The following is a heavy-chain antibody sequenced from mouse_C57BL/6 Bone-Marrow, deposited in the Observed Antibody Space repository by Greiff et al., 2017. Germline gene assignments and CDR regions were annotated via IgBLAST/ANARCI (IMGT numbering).Heavy chain of an antibody. CDR1: GFTFSSYA. J-gene: IGHJ2*01. Sequence: EVKLVESGGGLVKPGGSLKLSCAASGFTFSSYAMSWVRQTPDKRLACVATISDGGSYTYYPDNVQGRFTISRDNAKNNLYLKMSDLKSEDTAMYYCARGLTTRFDYWGQGTTRTVSS. CDR2: ISDGGSYT. D-gene: IGHD2-1*01. CDR3: ARGLTTRFDY. V-gene: IGHV5-4*03.